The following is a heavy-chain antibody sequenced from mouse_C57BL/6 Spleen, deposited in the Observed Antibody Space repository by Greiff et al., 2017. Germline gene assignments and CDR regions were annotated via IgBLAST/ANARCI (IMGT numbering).Heavy chain of an antibody. V-gene: IGHV14-4*01. D-gene: IGHD4-1*02. Sequence: EVQLQQSGAELVRPGASVKLSCTASGFNIKDDYMHWVKQRPEQGLEWIGWIDPENGDTEYASKFQGKATITADPSSNTAYLQLSSLTSEDTAVYYCTTDGNWEGAWCAYWGQGTLVTVSA. CDR1: GFNIKDDY. J-gene: IGHJ3*01. CDR3: TTDGNWEGAWCAY. CDR2: IDPENGDT.